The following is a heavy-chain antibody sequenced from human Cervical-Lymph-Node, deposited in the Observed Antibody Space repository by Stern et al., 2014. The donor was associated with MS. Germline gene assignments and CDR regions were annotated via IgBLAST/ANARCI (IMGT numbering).Heavy chain of an antibody. Sequence: VQLVQSGAEVKKPGSSMNVSCKTSGGTFSSSYAITWMRPAPGHGLEWMGRIIPILGLANYAQKFQGRVIITADKSTSTTYMELSSLRSEDTAVYYCARGVVSNRAAATLHNLFDPWGQGTLVTVSS. V-gene: IGHV1-69*09. CDR3: ARGVVSNRAAATLHNLFDP. J-gene: IGHJ5*02. CDR2: IIPILGLA. D-gene: IGHD2-15*01. CDR1: GGTFSSSYA.